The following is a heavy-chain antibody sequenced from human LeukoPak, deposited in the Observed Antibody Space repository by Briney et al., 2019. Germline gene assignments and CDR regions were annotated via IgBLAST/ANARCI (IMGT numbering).Heavy chain of an antibody. CDR2: ISSSGSTI. D-gene: IGHD1-26*01. CDR1: GFTFSDYY. V-gene: IGHV3-11*01. CDR3: ARDRRGSGSSNWFDP. Sequence: PGGSLRLSCAASGFTFSDYYMSWIRQAPGKGLEWVSYISSSGSTIYYADSVKGRFTISRDNAKNSMYLQMNSLRAEDTAVYYCARDRRGSGSSNWFDPWGQGTLVTVSS. J-gene: IGHJ5*02.